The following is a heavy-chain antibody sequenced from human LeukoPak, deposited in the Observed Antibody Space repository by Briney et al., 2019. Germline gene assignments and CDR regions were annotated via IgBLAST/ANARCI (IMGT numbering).Heavy chain of an antibody. Sequence: GASVKVSCKASGYTFTGYYMHWVRQAPGQGLEWMGRINPNSGGTNYAQKFQGRVTMTRDTSISTAYMELSRLRSDDTAVYYCARLATDYYDSSGYFRPHRDFDYWGQGTLVTVSS. CDR3: ARLATDYYDSSGYFRPHRDFDY. CDR1: GYTFTGYY. D-gene: IGHD3-22*01. V-gene: IGHV1-2*06. CDR2: INPNSGGT. J-gene: IGHJ4*02.